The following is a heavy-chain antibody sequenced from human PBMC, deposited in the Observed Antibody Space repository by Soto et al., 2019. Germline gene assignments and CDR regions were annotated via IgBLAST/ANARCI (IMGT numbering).Heavy chain of an antibody. V-gene: IGHV4-61*08. CDR1: GASVSNEVYY. J-gene: IGHJ6*02. CDR2: ISYTGST. Sequence: SYTLSLTCTVSGASVSNEVYYWNWIRQPPGKGLEWIGNISYTGSTNYNPSLKSRVVMSASTSRNQFSLKLTSVTAADTAVYYCTRDTYNWNAYSYHGMDVWGQGTTVTVSS. D-gene: IGHD1-1*01. CDR3: TRDTYNWNAYSYHGMDV.